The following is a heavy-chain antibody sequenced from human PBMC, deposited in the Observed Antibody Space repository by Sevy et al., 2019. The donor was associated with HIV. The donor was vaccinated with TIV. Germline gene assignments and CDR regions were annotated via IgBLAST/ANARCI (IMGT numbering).Heavy chain of an antibody. D-gene: IGHD3-9*01. CDR3: TLSSYDILTGYYDSGFG. V-gene: IGHV5-51*01. CDR1: GYSFTSYW. J-gene: IGHJ4*02. CDR2: IYPGDSDT. Sequence: GEALKISCKGSGYSFTSYWIGWVRQMPGKGLEWMGIIYPGDSDTRYSQSFQGQVTISADKSISTAYLQWSSLKTSDTAMYYCTLSSYDILTGYYDSGFGWGQGTLVTVSS.